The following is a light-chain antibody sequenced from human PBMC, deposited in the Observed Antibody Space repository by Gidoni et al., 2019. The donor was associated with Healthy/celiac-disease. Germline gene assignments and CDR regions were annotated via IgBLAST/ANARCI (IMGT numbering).Light chain of an antibody. V-gene: IGKV3-20*01. CDR2: GAS. Sequence: EIVLTQSPGTLSWSPGERATLPCRASQSVSSSYLAWYQQKPGQAPRLLIYGASSRATGIPDRFSGSGSGTDFTLTISRLDPEDFAVYYCQQYGSSPRTFGQGTKVETK. J-gene: IGKJ1*01. CDR1: QSVSSSY. CDR3: QQYGSSPRT.